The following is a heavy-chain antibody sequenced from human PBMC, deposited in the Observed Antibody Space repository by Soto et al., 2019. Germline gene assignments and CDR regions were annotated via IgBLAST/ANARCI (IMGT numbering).Heavy chain of an antibody. CDR1: GGSISSYY. CDR3: ARVPIVVVPAATYYYGMDV. J-gene: IGHJ6*02. CDR2: IYYSGST. Sequence: SETLSLTCTVSGGSISSYYGSWIRQPPGKGLEWIGYIYYSGSTNYNPSLKSRVTISVDTSKNQFSLKLSSVTAADTAVYYCARVPIVVVPAATYYYGMDVWGQGTTVTVSS. V-gene: IGHV4-59*01. D-gene: IGHD2-2*01.